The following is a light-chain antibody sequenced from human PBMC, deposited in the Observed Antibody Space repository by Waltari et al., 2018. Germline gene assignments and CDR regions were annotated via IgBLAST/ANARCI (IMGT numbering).Light chain of an antibody. Sequence: IVLTQSPATLSLSPGERATLSCRASQTVTDYLAWYQQKPGQAPRLLIYAVSNRATGIPARFSGSGSGTDFTLTISSLEPEDFAVYYCQQRSDWPLTLGPGTKVDIK. V-gene: IGKV3-11*01. CDR2: AVS. CDR3: QQRSDWPLT. J-gene: IGKJ3*01. CDR1: QTVTDY.